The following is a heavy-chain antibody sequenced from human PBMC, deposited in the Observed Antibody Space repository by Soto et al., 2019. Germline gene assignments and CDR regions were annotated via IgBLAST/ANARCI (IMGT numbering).Heavy chain of an antibody. CDR3: ARAVAALYYYYGMDV. CDR2: IYNSGST. J-gene: IGHJ6*02. V-gene: IGHV3-66*01. CDR1: GLAVSSNY. D-gene: IGHD6-19*01. Sequence: EVQLVESGGGLVQTGGSLRLSCVASGLAVSSNYMSWVRQAPGEGLEWISVIYNSGSTYYSDSVKGRFTISRDNSKNISYLQMNSLRAEDTAMYYCARAVAALYYYYGMDVWGQGTTVTVSS.